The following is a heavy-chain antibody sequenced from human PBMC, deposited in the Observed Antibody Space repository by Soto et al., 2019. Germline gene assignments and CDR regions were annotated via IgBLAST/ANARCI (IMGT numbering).Heavy chain of an antibody. CDR2: ISSGSRTI. J-gene: IGHJ4*02. CDR1: GFTFSDYR. V-gene: IGHV3-48*01. CDR3: ARYPRATVLTGNYYFDS. Sequence: EVQLVESGGGLVQPGGSLRLSCAASGFTFSDYRMNWVRQAPGKGLEWVSYISSGSRTIYYADSVKGRFTISRDNAKNSLYLQMNSLRAEDTAVYYCARYPRATVLTGNYYFDSWGQGTLVTVSS. D-gene: IGHD3-9*01.